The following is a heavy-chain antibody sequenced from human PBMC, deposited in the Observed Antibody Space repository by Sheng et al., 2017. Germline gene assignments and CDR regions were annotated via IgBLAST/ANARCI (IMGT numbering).Heavy chain of an antibody. CDR3: ARVDGMIVLGYGMDV. J-gene: IGHJ6*02. CDR1: GFTFSDYY. Sequence: QVQLVESGGGLGQALEGPLRLSCAASGFTFSDYYMSWIRQDPGKGLEWVSYISSSSSYTNYADSVKGRFTISRDNAKNSLYLQMNSLRAEDTAVYYCARVDGMIVLGYGMDVWGQGTTVTVSS. V-gene: IGHV3-11*06. D-gene: IGHD3-22*01. CDR2: ISSSSSYT.